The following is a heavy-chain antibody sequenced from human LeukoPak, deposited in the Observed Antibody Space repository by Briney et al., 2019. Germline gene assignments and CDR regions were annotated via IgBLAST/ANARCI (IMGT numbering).Heavy chain of an antibody. CDR3: ARVSHYYGSEIEY. CDR1: GYTCSSYG. J-gene: IGHJ4*02. CDR2: ISAYNGYT. D-gene: IGHD3-10*01. V-gene: IGHV1-18*01. Sequence: ASVKVSCKASGYTCSSYGITWVRQAPGQGLEWMGWISAYNGYTNYAQKLQGRVTMTTDTSTSTAYMELRSLRSDDTAVYYCARVSHYYGSEIEYWGQGTLVTVSS.